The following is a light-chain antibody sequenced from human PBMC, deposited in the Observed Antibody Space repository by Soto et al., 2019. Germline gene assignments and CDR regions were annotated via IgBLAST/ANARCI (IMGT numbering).Light chain of an antibody. CDR3: HQYYDYST. V-gene: IGKV1-5*03. CDR1: QTISNC. CDR2: KVT. Sequence: DIQMTQSPSTLSASVGDRVTITCRANQTISNCLAWYQQKPGKAPILLIYKVTSLETGVPARFSGGGSGTDFTLTISSLQPDDFATYYCHQYYDYSTFGQGTKVDVK. J-gene: IGKJ1*01.